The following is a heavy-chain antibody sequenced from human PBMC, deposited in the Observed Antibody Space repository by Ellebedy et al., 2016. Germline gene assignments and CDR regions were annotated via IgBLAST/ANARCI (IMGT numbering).Heavy chain of an antibody. CDR1: GFGFVSHW. D-gene: IGHD6-13*01. CDR2: IKQDGSEK. CDR3: ARFRGSSRNFDY. J-gene: IGHJ4*02. Sequence: GGSLRLXCAASGFGFVSHWMSWVRQAPGKGLEWVANIKQDGSEKYYVDSVKGRFTISRDNVKNSLYLQMNSLRAEDTAVYYCARFRGSSRNFDYWGQGTLLTVSS. V-gene: IGHV3-7*01.